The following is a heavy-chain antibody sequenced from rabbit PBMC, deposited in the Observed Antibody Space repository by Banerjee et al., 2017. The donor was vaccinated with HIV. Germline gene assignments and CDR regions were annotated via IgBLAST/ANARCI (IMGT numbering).Heavy chain of an antibody. CDR1: GFTLSSSYW. CDR3: ARDPFYSSSYDYDL. Sequence: QSLEESGGDLVKPGASLTLTCTASGFTLSSSYWMCWVRQAPGKGLEWIACIGTGSGSTYYASWAKGRFTISKTSSTTVTLQMTSLTAADTATYFCARDPFYSSSYDYDLWGPGTLVTVS. J-gene: IGHJ4*01. D-gene: IGHD6-1*01. CDR2: IGTGSGST. V-gene: IGHV1S40*01.